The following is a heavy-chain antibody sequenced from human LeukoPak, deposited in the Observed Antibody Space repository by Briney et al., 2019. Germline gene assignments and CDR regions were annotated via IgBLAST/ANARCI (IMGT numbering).Heavy chain of an antibody. J-gene: IGHJ4*02. Sequence: SQTLSLTCAISGDSVSSNSAAWNWIRQSPSRGLEWLGRTYYRSKWYNDYAVSVKSRITINPDTSKNQFSLQLNSVTPEDTAVNYCAREGDEQQLAVYYFDYWGQGTLVTVSS. D-gene: IGHD6-13*01. V-gene: IGHV6-1*01. CDR2: TYYRSKWYN. CDR1: GDSVSSNSAA. CDR3: AREGDEQQLAVYYFDY.